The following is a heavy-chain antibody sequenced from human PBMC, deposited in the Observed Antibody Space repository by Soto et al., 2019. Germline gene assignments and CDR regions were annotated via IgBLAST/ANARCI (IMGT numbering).Heavy chain of an antibody. V-gene: IGHV3-30-3*01. D-gene: IGHD2-2*01. CDR3: ARASNSYSSPGTYYFDY. CDR2: ISYDGSNK. CDR1: GFTFSSYA. J-gene: IGHJ4*02. Sequence: GGSLRLSCAASGFTFSSYAMHWVRQAPGKGLEWVAVISYDGSNKYYADSVKGRFTTSRDNSKNTLYLQMNSLRAEDTAVYYCARASNSYSSPGTYYFDYWGQGTLVTVSS.